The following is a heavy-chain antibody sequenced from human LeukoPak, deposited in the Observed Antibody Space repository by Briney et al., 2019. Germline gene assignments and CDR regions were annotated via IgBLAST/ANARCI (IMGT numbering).Heavy chain of an antibody. V-gene: IGHV1-69*13. CDR3: ARDYYGSGTYYKPFDY. D-gene: IGHD3-10*01. J-gene: IGHJ4*02. CDR1: GGTFSSYA. CDR2: IIPIFGTT. Sequence: SVKVSCKASGGTFSSYAISWVRQAPGQGLEWMGGIIPIFGTTSYAQKFQGRVTITADESTSTAYMELSSLRSEDTAVYYCARDYYGSGTYYKPFDYWGQGTLVTVSS.